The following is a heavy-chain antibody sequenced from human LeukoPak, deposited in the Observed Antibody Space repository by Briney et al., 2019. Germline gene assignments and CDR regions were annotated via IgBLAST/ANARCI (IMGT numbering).Heavy chain of an antibody. CDR2: INSDGSST. V-gene: IGHV3-74*01. CDR1: GFTFSSYW. D-gene: IGHD1-26*01. Sequence: GGSLRLSCAASGFTFSSYWMHWVRQAPGKGLVWVSRINSDGSSTSYADSVKGRFTISRDNAKNSLYLQMNSLRAEDTAVYYCARDKRGSYHDAFDIWGQGTMVTVSS. CDR3: ARDKRGSYHDAFDI. J-gene: IGHJ3*02.